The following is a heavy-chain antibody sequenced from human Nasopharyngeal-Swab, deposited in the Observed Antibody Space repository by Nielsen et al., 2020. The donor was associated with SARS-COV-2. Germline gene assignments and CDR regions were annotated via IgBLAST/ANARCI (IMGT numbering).Heavy chain of an antibody. V-gene: IGHV1-46*01. J-gene: IGHJ5*02. CDR3: ARGGDPREVVAATDCFDP. CDR1: SCTFTRYY. CDR2: INPGGGSA. Sequence: GSVKVSCRASSCTFTRYYIHWVRQTPGQGLEWLGIINPGGGSARYSQNFQGRVTMTRDTSTSTVYMELSSLRSEDTAVYYCARGGDPREVVAATDCFDPWGQGTLVTVSS. D-gene: IGHD2-15*01.